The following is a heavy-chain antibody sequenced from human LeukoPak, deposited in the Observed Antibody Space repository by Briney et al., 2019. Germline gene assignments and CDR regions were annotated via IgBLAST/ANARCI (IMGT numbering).Heavy chain of an antibody. D-gene: IGHD2-2*01. J-gene: IGHJ4*02. CDR3: AREPRSYCSSTSCYAGYFDY. CDR2: INPSGGST. Sequence: ASVMVSCKASGYTFTSYYMHWVRQAPGQGLEWMGIINPSGGSTSYAQKFQGRVTMTRDTSTSTVYMELSSLRSEDTAVYYCAREPRSYCSSTSCYAGYFDYWGQGTLVTVSS. CDR1: GYTFTSYY. V-gene: IGHV1-46*01.